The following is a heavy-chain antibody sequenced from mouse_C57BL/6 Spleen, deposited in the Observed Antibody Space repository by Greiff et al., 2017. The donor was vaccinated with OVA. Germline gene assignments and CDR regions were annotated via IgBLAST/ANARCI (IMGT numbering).Heavy chain of an antibody. Sequence: EVKLVESEGGLVQPGSSMKLSCTASGFTFSDYYMAWVRQVPEKGLEWVANINYDGSSTYYLDSLKSRFIISRDNAKNILYLQMSSLKSEDTATYYCARTNDYDAFSMDYWGQGTSVTVSS. D-gene: IGHD2-4*01. CDR1: GFTFSDYY. CDR3: ARTNDYDAFSMDY. V-gene: IGHV5-16*01. J-gene: IGHJ4*01. CDR2: INYDGSST.